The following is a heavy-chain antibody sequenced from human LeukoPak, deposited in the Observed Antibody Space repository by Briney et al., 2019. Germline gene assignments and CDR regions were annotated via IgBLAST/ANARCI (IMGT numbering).Heavy chain of an antibody. D-gene: IGHD1-26*01. J-gene: IGHJ6*02. CDR3: ARDPSDYGMDV. CDR1: GDSISRGDYY. Sequence: SETLSLTCTVSGDSISRGDYYWSWIRQPPGKGLEWIGYIYYSGSSYYNPSLESRVTISVDTSKNQFSLKLSSVTAADTAVYYCARDPSDYGMDVWGQGTTVTVSS. CDR2: IYYSGSS. V-gene: IGHV4-30-4*01.